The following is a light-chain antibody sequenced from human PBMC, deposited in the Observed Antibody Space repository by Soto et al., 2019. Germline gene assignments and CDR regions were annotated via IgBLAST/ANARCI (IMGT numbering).Light chain of an antibody. CDR3: SSYTSSSTYV. V-gene: IGLV2-14*01. CDR2: EVS. CDR1: SSDVGGYNY. Sequence: QSVLTQPASVSGSPGQSITISCTGTSSDVGGYNYVSWYQQHPGKAPKLMIYEVSNRPSGVSNRFSGSKSGNTASLTISGLQAEDEADHYCSSYTSSSTYVFRTGTKLTVL. J-gene: IGLJ1*01.